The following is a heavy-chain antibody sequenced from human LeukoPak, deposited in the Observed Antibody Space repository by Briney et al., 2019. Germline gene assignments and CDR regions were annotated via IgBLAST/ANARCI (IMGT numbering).Heavy chain of an antibody. CDR3: ARESRYYYDSSGYYYEWFDP. J-gene: IGHJ5*02. D-gene: IGHD3-22*01. V-gene: IGHV4-59*01. Sequence: SETLSLTCTVSGGSISSYYWSWIRQPPGKGLEWIGYIYCSGTTNYNPSLKSRVTISVDTSKNQFSLKLSSVTAADTAVYYCARESRYYYDSSGYYYEWFDPWGQGTLVTVSS. CDR1: GGSISSYY. CDR2: IYCSGTT.